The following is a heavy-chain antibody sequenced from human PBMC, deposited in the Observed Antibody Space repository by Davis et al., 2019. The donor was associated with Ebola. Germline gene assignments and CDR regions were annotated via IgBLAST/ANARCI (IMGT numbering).Heavy chain of an antibody. Sequence: ASVKVSCKASGYTFTSYDINWVRQATGQGLEWMGWMNPNSGNTGYAQKFQGRVTMTRNTSISTAYMELGSLRSEDTAVYYCARLGCCDECGGDCDTNYYYYGMDVWGQGTTVTVSS. J-gene: IGHJ6*02. D-gene: IGHD2-21*02. V-gene: IGHV1-8*01. CDR1: GYTFTSYD. CDR3: ARLGCCDECGGDCDTNYYYYGMDV. CDR2: MNPNSGNT.